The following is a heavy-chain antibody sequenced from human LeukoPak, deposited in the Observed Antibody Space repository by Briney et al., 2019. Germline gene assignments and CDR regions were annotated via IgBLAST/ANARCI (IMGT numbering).Heavy chain of an antibody. CDR2: IYHSGST. CDR1: GGSISSSNW. D-gene: IGHD3-10*01. J-gene: IGHJ3*02. CDR3: ARDFAWGDLWFGELLPPGAFDI. V-gene: IGHV4-4*02. Sequence: SGTLSLTCAVSGGSISSSNWWSRVRQPPGKGLEWIGEIYHSGSTNYNPSLKSRVTISVDKSKNQFSLKLSSVTAADTAVYYCARDFAWGDLWFGELLPPGAFDIWGQGTMVTVSS.